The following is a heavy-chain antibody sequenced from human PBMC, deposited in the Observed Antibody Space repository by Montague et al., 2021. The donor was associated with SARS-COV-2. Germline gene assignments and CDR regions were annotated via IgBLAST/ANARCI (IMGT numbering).Heavy chain of an antibody. Sequence: SETLSLTCTVSGGSISSSSYYWGWLRQPPGKGLEWIGSLYYTGSTYYNPSLKSRVTISVDTSKNQFSLKLSSVTAADTAVYYCARDSSSWYYWFDPWGQGTLVTVSS. CDR2: LYYTGST. D-gene: IGHD6-13*01. CDR3: ARDSSSWYYWFDP. J-gene: IGHJ5*02. V-gene: IGHV4-39*01. CDR1: GGSISSSSYY.